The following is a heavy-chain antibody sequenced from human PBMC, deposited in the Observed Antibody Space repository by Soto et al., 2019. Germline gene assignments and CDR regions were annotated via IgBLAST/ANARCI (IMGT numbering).Heavy chain of an antibody. V-gene: IGHV3-23*01. CDR1: GFTFGSYN. CDR2: IISSTSGT. J-gene: IGHJ6*02. CDR3: AKGRSYYYYYGVDV. Sequence: GGSLRLSCAASGFTFGSYNMNWVRQAPGKGLEWVSGIISSTSGTYYADSVKGRFTISRDNAKSTLYLQMNSLRAEDTALYYCAKGRSYYYYYGVDVWGQGTTVTVSS.